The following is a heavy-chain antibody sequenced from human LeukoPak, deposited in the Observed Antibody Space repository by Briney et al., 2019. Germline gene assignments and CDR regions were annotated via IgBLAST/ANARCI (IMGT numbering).Heavy chain of an antibody. J-gene: IGHJ4*02. CDR3: ARVRTLKNAIAARYFDY. Sequence: GASVKVSCKASGYTFTGYYMRWVRQAPGQGLEWMGWINPNSGGTNYAQKFQGRVTMTRDTSISTAYMELSRLRSDDTAVYYCARVRTLKNAIAARYFDYWGQGTLVTVS. D-gene: IGHD6-6*01. V-gene: IGHV1-2*02. CDR1: GYTFTGYY. CDR2: INPNSGGT.